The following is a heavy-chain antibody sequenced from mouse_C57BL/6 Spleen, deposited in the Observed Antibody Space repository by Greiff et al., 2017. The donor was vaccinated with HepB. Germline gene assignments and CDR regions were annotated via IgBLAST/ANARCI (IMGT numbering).Heavy chain of an antibody. CDR3: ARGRGNSAWFAY. CDR2: IDPSDSYT. Sequence: QVQLQQPGAELVMPGASVKLSCKASGYTFTSYWMHWVKQRPGQGLEWIGEIDPSDSYTNYNQKFKGKSTLTVDKSSSTAYMQLSSLTSEDSAVYYCARGRGNSAWFAYWGQGTLATVSA. CDR1: GYTFTSYW. V-gene: IGHV1-69*01. D-gene: IGHD2-1*01. J-gene: IGHJ3*01.